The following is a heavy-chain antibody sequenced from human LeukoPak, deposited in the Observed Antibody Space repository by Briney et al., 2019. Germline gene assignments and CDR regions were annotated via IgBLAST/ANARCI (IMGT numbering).Heavy chain of an antibody. V-gene: IGHV3-74*01. D-gene: IGHD6-25*01. CDR3: ARLGSQGGVAALDY. CDR1: GFTFSSYW. J-gene: IGHJ4*02. CDR2: INSDGSST. Sequence: SGGSLRLSCAASGFTFSSYWMHWVRQAPGKGLVWVSRINSDGSSTSYTDSVKGRFTISRDNAKNTLYLRMNSLRAEDTAVYYCARLGSQGGVAALDYWGQGTLVTVSS.